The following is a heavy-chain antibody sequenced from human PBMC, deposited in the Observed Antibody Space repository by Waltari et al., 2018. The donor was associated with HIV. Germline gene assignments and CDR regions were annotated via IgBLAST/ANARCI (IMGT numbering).Heavy chain of an antibody. CDR1: GGSISSGPYY. Sequence: QVQLQESGPGLVKPSQTLSLTCTVSGGSISSGPYYWSWIRQPAGKGLEWIGRIYTSGDTNYRPSRKVRVTMSVDTSKNQCSLKLGSVTAADTAGFYCARDRGGTMVRGGGAFDIWGQGTMVTVSS. V-gene: IGHV4-61*02. CDR2: IYTSGDT. J-gene: IGHJ3*02. CDR3: ARDRGGTMVRGGGAFDI. D-gene: IGHD3-10*01.